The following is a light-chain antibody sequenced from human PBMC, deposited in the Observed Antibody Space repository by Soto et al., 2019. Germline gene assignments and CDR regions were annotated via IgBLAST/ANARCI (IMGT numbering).Light chain of an antibody. V-gene: IGKV3-15*01. Sequence: EIVMTQSPATLSVSPGERATLSFRASQSVSSNLAWYKQTPCQAPRLPIYGASTRSTGIPARFRGSGSWSEFNLTISGLQAEDVAGYYCQPYNNCPPSTLGQGRRLES. CDR2: GAS. J-gene: IGKJ5*01. CDR3: QPYNNCPPST. CDR1: QSVSSN.